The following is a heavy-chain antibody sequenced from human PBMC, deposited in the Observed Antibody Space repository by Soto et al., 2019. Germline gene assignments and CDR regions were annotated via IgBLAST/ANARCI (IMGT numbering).Heavy chain of an antibody. CDR3: AKEKTYSSGWDGMDV. D-gene: IGHD6-19*01. CDR1: GFTFSSYA. Sequence: EVQLLESGGGLVQPGGSLSLSCAASGFTFSSYAMSWVRQAPGKGLEWVSAISGSGISTYYADSVKGRFTISRANSKSTLYPQMNSLRAEDTAVYYCAKEKTYSSGWDGMDVWGQGTTVTVS. V-gene: IGHV3-23*01. J-gene: IGHJ6*02. CDR2: ISGSGIST.